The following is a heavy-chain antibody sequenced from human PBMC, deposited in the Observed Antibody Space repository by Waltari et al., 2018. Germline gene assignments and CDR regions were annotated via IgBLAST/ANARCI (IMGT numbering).Heavy chain of an antibody. Sequence: QLQLQESCPGLVKPSETLSLTCTVSGGSISSGTCYWAWLRQPPGKGLEWIGNIYYRGNTYYRQSLKSRVTISVDTSKNQFSLKLSSVTAADTAVYYCARYYFGSGSSHFDYWGQGTLLTVSS. D-gene: IGHD3-10*01. V-gene: IGHV4-39*01. CDR2: IYYRGNT. CDR3: ARYYFGSGSSHFDY. J-gene: IGHJ4*02. CDR1: GGSISSGTCY.